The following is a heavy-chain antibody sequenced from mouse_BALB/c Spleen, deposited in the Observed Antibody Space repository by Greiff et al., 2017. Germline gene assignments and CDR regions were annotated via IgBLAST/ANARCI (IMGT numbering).Heavy chain of an antibody. CDR2: IWAGGST. V-gene: IGHV2-9*02. Sequence: VKLQESGPGLVAPSQSLSITCTVSGFSLTSYGVHWVRQPPGKGLEWLGVIWAGGSTNYNSALMSRLSISKDNSKSQVFLKMNSLQTDDTAMYYCASDGYYEYAMDYWGQGTSVTVSS. CDR1: GFSLTSYG. D-gene: IGHD2-3*01. J-gene: IGHJ4*01. CDR3: ASDGYYEYAMDY.